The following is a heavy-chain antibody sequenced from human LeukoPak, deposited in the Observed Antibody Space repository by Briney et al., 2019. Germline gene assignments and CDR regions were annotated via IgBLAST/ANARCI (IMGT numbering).Heavy chain of an antibody. V-gene: IGHV4-4*07. CDR2: IYTSGST. D-gene: IGHD5-24*01. J-gene: IGHJ4*02. Sequence: SETLSLTCTVSGGSISSYYWSWIRQPAGKGLEWIGRIYTSGSTNYNPSLKSRVTMSVDTSKNQFSLKLSSVTAADTAVYYCAREWHPSAFKRGYFDYWGQGTLVTVSS. CDR3: AREWHPSAFKRGYFDY. CDR1: GGSISSYY.